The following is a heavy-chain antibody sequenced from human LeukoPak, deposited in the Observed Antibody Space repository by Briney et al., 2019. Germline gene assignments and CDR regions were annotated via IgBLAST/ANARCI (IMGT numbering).Heavy chain of an antibody. V-gene: IGHV3-30-3*01. CDR3: ARDLAVAGGGGDY. J-gene: IGHJ4*02. D-gene: IGHD6-19*01. Sequence: PGGSLRLSCAASGFTFSSYAMHWVRQAPGKGLEWVAVISYDGSNKYYADSVKGRFTISRDNSKNTLYLQMNSLRAEDTAVYYCARDLAVAGGGGDYWGQGTLVTVSS. CDR2: ISYDGSNK. CDR1: GFTFSSYA.